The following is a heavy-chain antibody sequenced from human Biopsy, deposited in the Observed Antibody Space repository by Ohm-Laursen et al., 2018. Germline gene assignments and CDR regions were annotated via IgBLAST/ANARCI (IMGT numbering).Heavy chain of an antibody. V-gene: IGHV3-21*01. CDR1: GLTFTTAL. CDR2: ISASGNHI. D-gene: IGHD2-8*01. Sequence: SLRLSCSASGLTFTTALMSWVRQAPGKGLEWVSSISASGNHIYYTDSVKGRFTVSRDNGKNSVYLQMNSLRVEDTAVYYCARDGEAKYCKHGVCPSDFWGQGTLVTVSS. CDR3: ARDGEAKYCKHGVCPSDF. J-gene: IGHJ4*02.